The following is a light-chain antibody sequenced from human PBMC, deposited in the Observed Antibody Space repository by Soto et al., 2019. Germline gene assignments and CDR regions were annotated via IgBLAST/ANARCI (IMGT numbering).Light chain of an antibody. CDR2: AAF. CDR1: QSISSY. Sequence: DIQMTQSPSSLSAFVGDRVTITCRASQSISSYLNWYQQKPGKAPKLLIYAAFSLQSGVPSRFSGSGSGTDFTVTISSLQPVDFATYYCQQSDSTPFPFGPGTKEDI. CDR3: QQSDSTPFP. V-gene: IGKV1-39*01. J-gene: IGKJ3*01.